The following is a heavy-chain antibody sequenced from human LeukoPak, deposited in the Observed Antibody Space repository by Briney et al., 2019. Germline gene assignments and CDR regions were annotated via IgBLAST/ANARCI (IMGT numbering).Heavy chain of an antibody. CDR3: AKDDGTYRNFNF. CDR2: IWFDGNKK. V-gene: IGHV3-33*03. D-gene: IGHD1-26*01. Sequence: GESLRLSCVASGFGFSGYGMHWVRQAPGKGLEGVAVIWFDGNKKFYGDSVKGRFTISRDNSQNTLYLQMSRLGPEDTAVYYCAKDDGTYRNFNFWGHGTMVTVSS. CDR1: GFGFSGYG. J-gene: IGHJ3*01.